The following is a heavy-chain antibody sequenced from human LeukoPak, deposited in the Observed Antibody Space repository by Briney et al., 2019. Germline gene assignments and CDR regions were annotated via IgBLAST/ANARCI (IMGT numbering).Heavy chain of an antibody. CDR2: IIPVFGTA. Sequence: SVKVSCKASGYTFTNYGIGWVRQAPGQGLEWMGGIIPVFGTANYAQKFQGRVTITADKSTSTAYMELSSLRSEDTAVYYCARDRGYSSSSLSYNWFDPWGQGTLVTVSS. D-gene: IGHD6-6*01. CDR3: ARDRGYSSSSLSYNWFDP. CDR1: GYTFTNYG. V-gene: IGHV1-69*06. J-gene: IGHJ5*02.